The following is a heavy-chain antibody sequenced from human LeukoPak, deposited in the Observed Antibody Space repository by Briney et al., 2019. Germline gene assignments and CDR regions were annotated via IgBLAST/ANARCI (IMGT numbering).Heavy chain of an antibody. CDR1: GYTFTGYY. CDR3: ARGVSSVAAAGTGY. Sequence: ASVKVSCKGSGYTFTGYYMHWVRQAPGQGFEWMGWINPNSGGTNYAQKFQGRVTMTRDTSISTAYMELSRLRSDDTAVYYCARGVSSVAAAGTGYWGQGTLVTVSS. D-gene: IGHD6-13*01. V-gene: IGHV1-2*02. CDR2: INPNSGGT. J-gene: IGHJ4*02.